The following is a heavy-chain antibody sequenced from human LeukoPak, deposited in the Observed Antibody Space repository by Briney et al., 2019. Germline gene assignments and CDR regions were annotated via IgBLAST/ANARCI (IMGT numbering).Heavy chain of an antibody. J-gene: IGHJ4*02. CDR3: ATSGASGLFDY. V-gene: IGHV4-59*01. D-gene: IGHD3-10*01. CDR2: IYYSGST. CDR1: GGSISSYY. Sequence: SETLSLTCTVSGGSISSYYWSWIRQPPGKGLEWIGYIYYSGSTNYNPSLKSRVTILVDTSKNQFSLKLSSVTAADTAVYYCATSGASGLFDYWGQGTLVTVSS.